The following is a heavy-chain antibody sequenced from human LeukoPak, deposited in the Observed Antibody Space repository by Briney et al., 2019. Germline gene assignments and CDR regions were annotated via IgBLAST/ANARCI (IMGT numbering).Heavy chain of an antibody. CDR3: ARVRYQLLYGDWFDP. V-gene: IGHV4-34*01. CDR1: GGSFSGYY. Sequence: SETLSPTCAVYGGSFSGYYWSWIRQPPGKGLEWIGEINHSGSTNYNPSLKSRVTISVDTSKNQFSLKLSSVTAADTAVYYCARVRYQLLYGDWFDPWGQGTLVTVSS. CDR2: INHSGST. D-gene: IGHD2-2*02. J-gene: IGHJ5*02.